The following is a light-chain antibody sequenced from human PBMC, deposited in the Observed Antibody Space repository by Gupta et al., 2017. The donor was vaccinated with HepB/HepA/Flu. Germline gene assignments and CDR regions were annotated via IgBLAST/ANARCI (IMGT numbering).Light chain of an antibody. CDR1: QGISHY. Sequence: DVQLTQSPSSLSASVGDRVTITSRASQGISHYLAWYQRKPGKAPKLLIYAASTLHSGVPSRFSGSGSGTEFTLTISSLQPEDFATYYCHLLNSYPFCFGPGTKVEIK. J-gene: IGKJ3*01. CDR3: HLLNSYPFC. V-gene: IGKV1-9*01. CDR2: AAS.